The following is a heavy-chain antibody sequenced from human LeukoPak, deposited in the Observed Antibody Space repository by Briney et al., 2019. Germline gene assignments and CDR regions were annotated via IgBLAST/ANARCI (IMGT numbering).Heavy chain of an antibody. J-gene: IGHJ4*02. Sequence: QPGGSLRLSCAASGFTFSSYEMNWVRQAPGKGLEWVSYISSSGSTIYYADSVKGRFTFSRDNAKNSLYLQMNSLRAEDTAVYYCARASGHRRYYFDYWGQGTLVTVSS. CDR1: GFTFSSYE. D-gene: IGHD3-3*01. V-gene: IGHV3-48*03. CDR3: ARASGHRRYYFDY. CDR2: ISSSGSTI.